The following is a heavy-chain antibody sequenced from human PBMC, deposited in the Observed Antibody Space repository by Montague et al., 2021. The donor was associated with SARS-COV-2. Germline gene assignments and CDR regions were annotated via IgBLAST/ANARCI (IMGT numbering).Heavy chain of an antibody. V-gene: IGHV4-39*01. J-gene: IGHJ4*02. D-gene: IGHD3-16*01. CDR1: GGSVGSSSYS. Sequence: SETLSLTCTVSGGSVGSSSYSWGWIRQRPGQGLEWIGSTYYSGSTYYNPSLKSRVTISLDTSKNQLSLQLSSVTAADTAVYYCARVAPYTDDDYFNYWGQGTLVTVSS. CDR3: ARVAPYTDDDYFNY. CDR2: TYYSGST.